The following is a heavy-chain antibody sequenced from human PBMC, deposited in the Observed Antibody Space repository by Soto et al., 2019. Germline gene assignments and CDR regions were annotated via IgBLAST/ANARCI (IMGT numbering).Heavy chain of an antibody. CDR2: IYHSGST. Sequence: PSETLSLTCAVSGGSISSGVYFWSWIRQPPGKGLEWIGYIYHSGSTYYNPSLKSRVTISVDRSKNQFSQKLSSVTAADTAVYYCARGLGPWGQGTLVTVSS. CDR3: ARGLGP. D-gene: IGHD3-10*01. CDR1: GGSISSGVYF. V-gene: IGHV4-30-2*01. J-gene: IGHJ5*02.